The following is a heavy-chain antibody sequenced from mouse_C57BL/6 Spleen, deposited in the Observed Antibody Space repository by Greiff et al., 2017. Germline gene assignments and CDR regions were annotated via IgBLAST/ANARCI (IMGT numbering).Heavy chain of an antibody. CDR2: INPSNGGT. V-gene: IGHV1-53*01. Sequence: QVQLQQPGTELVKPGASVKLSCKASGYTFTSYWMHWVKQRPGQGLEWIGNINPSNGGTNYNEKFKSKATLTVAKSSSTAYMQLSSLTCEDSAVYYCAREYYYGSGDYAVDYWGQGTSVTVAS. J-gene: IGHJ4*01. CDR1: GYTFTSYW. CDR3: AREYYYGSGDYAVDY. D-gene: IGHD1-1*01.